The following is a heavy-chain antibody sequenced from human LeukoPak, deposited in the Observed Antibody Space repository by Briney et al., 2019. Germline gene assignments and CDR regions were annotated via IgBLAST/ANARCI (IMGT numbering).Heavy chain of an antibody. CDR3: ARDYDGVRDHW. CDR1: GFTFSNYW. J-gene: IGHJ4*02. CDR2: IKEDGSEK. D-gene: IGHD2-8*01. Sequence: PGGSLRLSCEASGFTFSNYWMSWVRQAPGKGLEWLANIKEDGSEKYYADSVEGRFTISRDNAKNSLYLQMSYLRAEDSAVYYCARDYDGVRDHWWGQGTLVTVSS. V-gene: IGHV3-7*04.